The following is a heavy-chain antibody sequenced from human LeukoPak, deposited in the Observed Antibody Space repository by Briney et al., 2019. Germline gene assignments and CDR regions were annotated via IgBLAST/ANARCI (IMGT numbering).Heavy chain of an antibody. V-gene: IGHV1-8*01. CDR2: MNPNSGDT. D-gene: IGHD5-18*01. CDR3: ARTRGYSLGHSDY. CDR1: GYTFTSYD. J-gene: IGHJ4*02. Sequence: ASVKVSCKTSGYTFTSYDINWVRQATGQGLEWMGWMNPNSGDTGYAQKFQDRVTMTRNTSKSTAYMELRGLSSEDTAVYYCARTRGYSLGHSDYWGQGALVTVSS.